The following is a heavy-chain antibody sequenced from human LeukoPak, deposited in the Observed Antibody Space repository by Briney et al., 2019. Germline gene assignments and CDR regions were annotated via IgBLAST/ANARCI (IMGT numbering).Heavy chain of an antibody. D-gene: IGHD7-27*01. CDR2: IYPGDSDT. V-gene: IGHV5-51*01. J-gene: IGHJ3*02. Sequence: GESLKISCKGSGYSFTSYWIGWVRQMPGKGLEWMGIIYPGDSDTRYSPSFQGQVTISADKSISTAYLQRSSLKASDTAMYYCARESGAPLAPHAFDIWGQGTMVTVSS. CDR3: ARESGAPLAPHAFDI. CDR1: GYSFTSYW.